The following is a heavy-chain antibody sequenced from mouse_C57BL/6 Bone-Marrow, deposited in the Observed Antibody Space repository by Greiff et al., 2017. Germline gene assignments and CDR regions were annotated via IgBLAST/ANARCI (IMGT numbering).Heavy chain of an antibody. Sequence: QVQLQQSGAELARPGASVKLSCKASGYTFTSYGISWVQQRPGQGLEWIGEIYPRSGNTYYNEKFKGKATLTADKSSSTAYRELRSLTSEDSAVYFCARPTTVPYYFDYWGQGTTLTVSS. CDR1: GYTFTSYG. CDR2: IYPRSGNT. J-gene: IGHJ2*01. D-gene: IGHD1-1*01. V-gene: IGHV1-81*01. CDR3: ARPTTVPYYFDY.